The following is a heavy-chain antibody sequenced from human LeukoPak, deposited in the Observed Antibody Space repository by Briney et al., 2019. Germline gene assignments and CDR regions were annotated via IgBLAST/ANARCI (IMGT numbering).Heavy chain of an antibody. V-gene: IGHV3-11*01. Sequence: GGSLRLSCAASGFTFSDYYMSWIRQAPGKGLEWVSYISSSGSTIYYADSVKGRFTISRDNAKNSLYLQMNSLRAEDTAAYYCAREGSGSLNYYYYGMDVWGQGTTVTVSS. J-gene: IGHJ6*02. CDR3: AREGSGSLNYYYYGMDV. CDR2: ISSSGSTI. CDR1: GFTFSDYY. D-gene: IGHD3-10*01.